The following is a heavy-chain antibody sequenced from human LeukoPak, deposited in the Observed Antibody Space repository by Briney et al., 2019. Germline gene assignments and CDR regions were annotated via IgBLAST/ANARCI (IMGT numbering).Heavy chain of an antibody. CDR2: IGTAGDT. CDR3: ARVAKERVGGVYYFDY. J-gene: IGHJ4*02. D-gene: IGHD1-1*01. CDR1: GFTFSDYD. V-gene: IGHV3-13*01. Sequence: GGSLRLSCAASGFTFSDYDMHWVRQAKGKGLEWVSAIGTAGDTYYTGSVKGRFTISRENAKNSLYLQMNSLRAGDTAVYYCARVAKERVGGVYYFDYWDQGTLVTVSS.